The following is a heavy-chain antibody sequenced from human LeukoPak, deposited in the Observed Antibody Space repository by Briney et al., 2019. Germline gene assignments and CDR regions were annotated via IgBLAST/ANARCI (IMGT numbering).Heavy chain of an antibody. J-gene: IGHJ4*02. D-gene: IGHD1-14*01. Sequence: PGGSLRLSCAASGFTFSSYGMHWVRQAPGKGLEWVAVITYDGSNKYYADSVKGRFTISRDNSKNTLYLQMNSLRAEDTAVYYCAKDLGMERDLPPGGFDYWGQGTLVTVSS. V-gene: IGHV3-30*18. CDR2: ITYDGSNK. CDR1: GFTFSSYG. CDR3: AKDLGMERDLPPGGFDY.